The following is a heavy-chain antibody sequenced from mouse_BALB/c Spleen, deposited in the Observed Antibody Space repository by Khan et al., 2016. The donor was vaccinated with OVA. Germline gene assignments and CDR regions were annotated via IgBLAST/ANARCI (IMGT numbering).Heavy chain of an antibody. V-gene: IGHV2-2*02. CDR1: GFSLTTYG. J-gene: IGHJ3*01. D-gene: IGHD2-4*01. CDR2: IWSGGST. CDR3: ARNYDYDEGLAY. Sequence: VQLKESGPGLVRPSQSLSITCTVSGFSLTTYGVHWVRQSPGKGLEWLGVIWSGGSTDYSAAFISRLSISKDNSKSQVFFKINSLQPNDTAIYYCARNYDYDEGLAYWGQGTLVTVSA.